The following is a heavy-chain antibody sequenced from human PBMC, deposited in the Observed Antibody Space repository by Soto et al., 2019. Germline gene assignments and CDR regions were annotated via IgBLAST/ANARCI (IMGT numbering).Heavy chain of an antibody. D-gene: IGHD3-22*01. CDR3: AKDPSPYYDSSGYSPFRY. V-gene: IGHV3-23*01. J-gene: IGHJ4*02. CDR2: ISGSGGST. CDR1: GFTFSSYA. Sequence: EVQLLESGGGLVQPGGSLRLSCAASGFTFSSYAMSWVRQAPGKGLEWVSAISGSGGSTYYADSVKGRFTISRDNSKNTLYLQMNSLRAEDTAVYYCAKDPSPYYDSSGYSPFRYWGQGTLVTVSS.